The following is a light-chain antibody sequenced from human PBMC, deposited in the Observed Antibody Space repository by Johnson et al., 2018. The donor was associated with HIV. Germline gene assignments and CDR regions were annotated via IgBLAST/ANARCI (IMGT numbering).Light chain of an antibody. J-gene: IGLJ1*01. Sequence: QSVLTQPPSMSAAPGQKVTISCSGSSSNIGNNYVYWYQQLPGTAPKLLIFENNKRPSGIPDRFSGSKSGTSATLGITGLQTGDEADYYCGTWDSSLSAYVFGTGTKVTVL. CDR1: SSNIGNNY. CDR2: ENN. CDR3: GTWDSSLSAYV. V-gene: IGLV1-51*02.